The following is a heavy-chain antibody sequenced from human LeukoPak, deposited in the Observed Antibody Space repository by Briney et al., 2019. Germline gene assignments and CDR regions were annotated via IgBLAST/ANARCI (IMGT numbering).Heavy chain of an antibody. Sequence: PGGSLRLSCAASGFTFSSYAMSWVRQAPGKGLEWVSAISGSGGSTYYADSVKGRFTISRDNAKNSLYLQMNSLRAEDTAVYYCARTGVELLVYYYYYYYMDVWGKGTTVTVSS. D-gene: IGHD1-7*01. CDR3: ARTGVELLVYYYYYYYMDV. CDR1: GFTFSSYA. J-gene: IGHJ6*03. CDR2: ISGSGGST. V-gene: IGHV3-23*01.